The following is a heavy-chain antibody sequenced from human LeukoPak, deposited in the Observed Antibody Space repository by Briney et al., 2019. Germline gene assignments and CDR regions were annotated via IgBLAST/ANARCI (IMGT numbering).Heavy chain of an antibody. J-gene: IGHJ4*02. Sequence: GGSLRLSCAASGFTFSSYSMNWVRQAPGKGLEWVSSISSSSSYIYYADSVKGRFTISRDNAKNSLYLQMNSLRAEDTAVYYCARSPYYDFWSGYYKGDYFDYWGQGTLVTVSS. CDR1: GFTFSSYS. CDR3: ARSPYYDFWSGYYKGDYFDY. CDR2: ISSSSSYI. D-gene: IGHD3-3*01. V-gene: IGHV3-21*01.